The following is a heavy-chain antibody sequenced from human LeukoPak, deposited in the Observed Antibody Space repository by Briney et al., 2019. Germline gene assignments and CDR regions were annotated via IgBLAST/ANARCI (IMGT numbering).Heavy chain of an antibody. Sequence: GGSLRLSCAASGFIFSSYSMNWVRQAPGKGLEWVSSISSSSTYIYYADSVKGRFTISRDNAKNSLFLQMSSLRGEDTALYYCATEHWGPNSWGQGTLVTVSS. CDR1: GFIFSSYS. J-gene: IGHJ4*02. CDR3: ATEHWGPNS. V-gene: IGHV3-21*01. CDR2: ISSSSTYI. D-gene: IGHD3-16*01.